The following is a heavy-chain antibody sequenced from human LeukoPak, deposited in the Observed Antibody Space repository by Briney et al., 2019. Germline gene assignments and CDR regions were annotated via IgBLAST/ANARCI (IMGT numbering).Heavy chain of an antibody. J-gene: IGHJ6*03. CDR2: IYHSGST. V-gene: IGHV4-38-2*02. CDR3: ARVWYYYYYMDV. D-gene: IGHD3-16*01. Sequence: PSETLSLTCTVSGYSISSGYYWGWIRQPPGKGLEWIGSIYHSGSTYYNPSLKSRVTISVDTSKNQFSLKLSSVTAADTAVYYCARVWYYYYYMDVRGKGTTVTVSS. CDR1: GYSISSGYY.